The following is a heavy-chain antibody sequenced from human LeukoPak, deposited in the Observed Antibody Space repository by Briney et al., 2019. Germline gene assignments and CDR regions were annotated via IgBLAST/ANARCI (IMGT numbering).Heavy chain of an antibody. CDR2: IRYDGSNK. D-gene: IGHD3-22*01. J-gene: IGHJ5*01. V-gene: IGHV3-30*02. CDR1: GFTFSSYG. CDR3: ARDLGQYYDTSDNWFDP. Sequence: GGSLRLSCAASGFTFSSYGMHWVRQAPGKGLEWVAFIRYDGSNKYYADSAKGRFTISRDNSKNTVYLQMNTLRAEDTAVYYCARDLGQYYDTSDNWFDPWGQGTLVTVSS.